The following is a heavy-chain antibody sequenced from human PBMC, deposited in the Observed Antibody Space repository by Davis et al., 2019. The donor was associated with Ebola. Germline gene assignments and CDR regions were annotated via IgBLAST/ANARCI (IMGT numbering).Heavy chain of an antibody. Sequence: ASVKVSCKASGYTSTNYDVHWVRQGTGQGLEWIGWMNPNSGNTGYGQKFQGRVTMTRNTSISTAYMELSSLTSEDTAVYYCARGRKVARMGSWFDSWGQGTLVTVSS. CDR1: GYTSTNYD. CDR2: MNPNSGNT. CDR3: ARGRKVARMGSWFDS. V-gene: IGHV1-8*01. J-gene: IGHJ5*01. D-gene: IGHD5-12*01.